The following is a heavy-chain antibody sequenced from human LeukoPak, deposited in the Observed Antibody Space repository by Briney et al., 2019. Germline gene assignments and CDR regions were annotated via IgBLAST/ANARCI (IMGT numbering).Heavy chain of an antibody. D-gene: IGHD5-18*01. Sequence: SGGSLRLSCAASGFTFSSYWMSWVRQAPRKGLEWVANIKQDGSEKYYVDSVKGRFTISRDNAKNSLYLQMNSLRAEDTAVYYCARAFRVYSSSSGYSYGYAACWFDPWGQGTLVTVSS. CDR3: ARAFRVYSSSSGYSYGYAACWFDP. CDR1: GFTFSSYW. CDR2: IKQDGSEK. J-gene: IGHJ5*02. V-gene: IGHV3-7*01.